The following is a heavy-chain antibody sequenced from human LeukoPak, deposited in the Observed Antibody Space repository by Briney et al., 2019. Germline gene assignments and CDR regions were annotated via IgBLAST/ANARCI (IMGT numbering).Heavy chain of an antibody. V-gene: IGHV1-18*01. Sequence: ASVKVSCKASGYTFASYGISWVRQAPGQGLEWMGWISAYNGNTNYAQKLQGRVTMTTDTSTSTVYMELRSLRSDDTAVYYCARGLGGSYYTVYYFDYWGQGTLVTVSS. J-gene: IGHJ4*02. CDR3: ARGLGGSYYTVYYFDY. CDR1: GYTFASYG. D-gene: IGHD1-26*01. CDR2: ISAYNGNT.